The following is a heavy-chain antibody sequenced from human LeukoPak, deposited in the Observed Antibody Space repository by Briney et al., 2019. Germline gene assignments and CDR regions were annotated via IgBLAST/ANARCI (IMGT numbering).Heavy chain of an antibody. CDR1: GFTFSSYW. Sequence: PGGSLRLSCAASGFTFSSYWMSWVRQAPGKGLEWVANIKQDGSEKYYVDSVKGRFTISRDNAKNSLYLQMNSLSAEDTAVYYCASTTTGIAVAGFDYWGQGTLVAVSS. J-gene: IGHJ4*02. V-gene: IGHV3-7*01. CDR3: ASTTTGIAVAGFDY. CDR2: IKQDGSEK. D-gene: IGHD6-19*01.